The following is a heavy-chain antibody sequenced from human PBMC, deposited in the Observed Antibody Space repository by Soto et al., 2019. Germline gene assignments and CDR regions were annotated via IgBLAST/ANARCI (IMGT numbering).Heavy chain of an antibody. CDR2: INHSGST. V-gene: IGHV4-34*01. J-gene: IGHJ6*03. D-gene: IGHD3-10*01. CDR3: ARERAVLLWFGEPSGMDV. Sequence: SETLSLTCAVYGGSFSGYYWSWIRQPPGKGLEWIGEINHSGSTNYNPSLKSRVTISVDTSKNQFSLKLSSVTAADTAVYYCARERAVLLWFGEPSGMDVWGKGTTVTVSS. CDR1: GGSFSGYY.